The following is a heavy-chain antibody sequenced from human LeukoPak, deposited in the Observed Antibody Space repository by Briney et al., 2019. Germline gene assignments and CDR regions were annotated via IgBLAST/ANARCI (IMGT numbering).Heavy chain of an antibody. D-gene: IGHD2-21*02. CDR1: GFTFSSYA. CDR3: AKGLAYCGGDCYRYDAFDI. Sequence: GGSLRVSCAASGFTFSSYAMSWVRQAPGNGLEWVSAISGSGGSTYYADSVKGRFTISRDNSKNTLYLQMNSLRAEDTAVYYCAKGLAYCGGDCYRYDAFDIWGQGTMVTVSS. J-gene: IGHJ3*02. CDR2: ISGSGGST. V-gene: IGHV3-23*01.